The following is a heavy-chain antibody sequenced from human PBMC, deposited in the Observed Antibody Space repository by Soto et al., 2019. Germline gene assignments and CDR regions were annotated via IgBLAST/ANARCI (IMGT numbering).Heavy chain of an antibody. CDR3: AAGIAASRLGAVMDV. J-gene: IGHJ6*03. CDR1: GFTFSSYA. D-gene: IGHD6-25*01. Sequence: EVQLVESGGGLVQPEGSLRLSCAASGFTFSSYAMHWVRQAPGKGLEYVSAISSNGGSTYYANSVKGRLTISIDNSKNMLYLRMGSLRYEDMDGYYGAAGIAASRLGAVMDVWGKGTTVTVSS. V-gene: IGHV3-64*01. CDR2: ISSNGGST.